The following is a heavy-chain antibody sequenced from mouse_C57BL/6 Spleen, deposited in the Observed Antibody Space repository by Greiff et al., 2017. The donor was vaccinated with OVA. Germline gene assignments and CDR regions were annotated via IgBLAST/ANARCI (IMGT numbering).Heavy chain of an antibody. V-gene: IGHV1-55*01. CDR2: IYPGSGST. CDR3: ATHSDYYVDWYFDV. Sequence: VQLQQPGAELVKPGASVKMSCKASGYTFTSYWITWVKQRPGQGLEWIGDIYPGSGSTNYNEKFKSKATLTVDTSSSTAYMQLSSLTSEDSAVYYCATHSDYYVDWYFDVWGTGTTVTVSS. CDR1: GYTFTSYW. D-gene: IGHD1-1*01. J-gene: IGHJ1*03.